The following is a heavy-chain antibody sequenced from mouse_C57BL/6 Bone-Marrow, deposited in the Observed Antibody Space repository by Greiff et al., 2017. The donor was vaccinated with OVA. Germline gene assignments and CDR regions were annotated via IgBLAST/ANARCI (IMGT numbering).Heavy chain of an antibody. V-gene: IGHV5-4*01. D-gene: IGHD1-1*01. CDR1: GFTFSSYA. CDR3: ASHYRSSYYRDFDG. J-gene: IGHJ1*03. CDR2: ISDGGSYT. Sequence: EVQVVESGGGLVKPGGSLKLSCAASGFTFSSYAMSWVRQTPEKRLEWVATISDGGSYTYYPDNVKGRFTISRDNAKNNLYLQMSHLKSEDTAMYYCASHYRSSYYRDFDGWGTGTTVTVSS.